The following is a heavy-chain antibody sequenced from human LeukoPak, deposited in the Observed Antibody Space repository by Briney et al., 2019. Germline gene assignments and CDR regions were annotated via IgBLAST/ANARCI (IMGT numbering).Heavy chain of an antibody. V-gene: IGHV3-53*01. D-gene: IGHD4-17*01. CDR1: GFTVSSNY. J-gene: IGHJ4*02. CDR2: IYSAGNI. CDR3: AREGTGYGDHYFDL. Sequence: GGSLRLSCAASGFTVSSNYMSWVRQAPGKGLEWVSVIYSAGNIYYADSAKGRFTISRDNSKNTVFLQMSSLRAEDTAVYYCAREGTGYGDHYFDLWGQGTLVSVSS.